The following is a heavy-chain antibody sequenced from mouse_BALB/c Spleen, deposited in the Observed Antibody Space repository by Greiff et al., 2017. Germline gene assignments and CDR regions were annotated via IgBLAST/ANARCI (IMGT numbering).Heavy chain of an antibody. CDR3: ARSGPRQRSYAMDY. V-gene: IGHV5-17*02. D-gene: IGHD1-1*01. CDR1: GFTFSSFG. J-gene: IGHJ4*01. CDR2: ISSGSSTI. Sequence: EVKLVESGGGLVQPGGSRKLSCAASGFTFSSFGMHWVRQAPEKGLEWVAYISSGSSTIYYADTVKGRFTISRDNTKNTLFLQMTSLRSEDTAMYNCARSGPRQRSYAMDYWGQGNSVTVAS.